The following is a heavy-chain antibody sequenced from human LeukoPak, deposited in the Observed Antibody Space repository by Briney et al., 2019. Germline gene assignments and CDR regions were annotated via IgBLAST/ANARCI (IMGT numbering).Heavy chain of an antibody. CDR3: TRIYDYFDWYFDL. J-gene: IGHJ2*01. CDR2: IYSSGST. D-gene: IGHD3-16*01. V-gene: IGHV4-59*08. Sequence: KPSETLSLTCSVSGGSISGYYWSWIRQPPGKGLEWIGYIYSSGSTKYNPSLKSRVTISVDTSKNQCSLKLTSVTAADTAVYYCTRIYDYFDWYFDLWGRGTLVTVSS. CDR1: GGSISGYY.